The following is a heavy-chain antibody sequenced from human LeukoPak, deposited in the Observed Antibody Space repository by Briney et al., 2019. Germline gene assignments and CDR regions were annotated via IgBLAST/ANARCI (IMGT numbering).Heavy chain of an antibody. CDR3: TTLYDFWSGYYYYYYYGMDV. CDR2: IKSKTNGGTT. D-gene: IGHD3-3*01. V-gene: IGHV3-15*07. J-gene: IGHJ6*02. Sequence: PGGSLRLSCAASGFTFSNAWMNWVRQAPGKGLEWVGRIKSKTNGGTTDYAAPVKGRLTISRDDSKNTLYLQMNSLKTEDTAVYYCTTLYDFWSGYYYYYYYGMDVWGQGTTVTVSS. CDR1: GFTFSNAW.